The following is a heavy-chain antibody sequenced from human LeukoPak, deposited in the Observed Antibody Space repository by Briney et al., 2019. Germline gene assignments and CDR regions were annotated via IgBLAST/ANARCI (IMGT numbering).Heavy chain of an antibody. Sequence: SVKVSCKASGGTFSSYAISWVRQAPGQGLEWMGGIIPIFGTANYAQKFQGRVTITADESTSTAYMELSSLRSEDTAVYYRARASGIAAAASHWGQGTLVTVSS. V-gene: IGHV1-69*13. J-gene: IGHJ4*02. D-gene: IGHD6-13*01. CDR3: ARASGIAAAASH. CDR2: IIPIFGTA. CDR1: GGTFSSYA.